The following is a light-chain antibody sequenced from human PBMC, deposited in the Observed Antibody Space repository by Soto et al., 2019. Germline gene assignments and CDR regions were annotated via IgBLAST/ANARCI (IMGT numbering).Light chain of an antibody. J-gene: IGLJ3*02. V-gene: IGLV4-60*02. Sequence: QLVLTQSSSASASLGSSVKRTCTLSSGHSSYIIAWHQQQPGKAPRYLMKLEGSGSYNKGSGVHDRLSGSSSGADRYHTISNLQFEDWADYYCETWDRNTHTVFGGGTTLTVL. CDR3: ETWDRNTHTV. CDR2: LEGSGSY. CDR1: SGHSSYI.